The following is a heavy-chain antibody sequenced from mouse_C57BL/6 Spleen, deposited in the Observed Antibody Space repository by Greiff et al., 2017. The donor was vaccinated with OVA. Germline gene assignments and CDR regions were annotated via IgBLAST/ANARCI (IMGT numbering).Heavy chain of an antibody. J-gene: IGHJ4*01. V-gene: IGHV2-2*01. CDR3: ARMVLTGTSYYAMDY. CDR1: GFSLTSYG. Sequence: QVQLQQSGPGLVQPSQSLSITCTVSGFSLTSYGVHWVRQSPGKGLEWLGVIWSGGSTDYNAAFISRLSISKDNSKSQVFFKMNSLQADDTAIYYCARMVLTGTSYYAMDYWGQGTSVTVSS. CDR2: IWSGGST. D-gene: IGHD4-1*01.